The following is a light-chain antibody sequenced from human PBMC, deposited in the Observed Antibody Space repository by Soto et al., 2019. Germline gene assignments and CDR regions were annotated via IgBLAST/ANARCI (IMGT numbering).Light chain of an antibody. J-gene: IGKJ2*01. CDR3: QQYNNWPLYT. CDR2: GAS. Sequence: EIVMTQSPATLSVSPGERATLSCRASQSVSSNLAWYQQKPGQAPRLLIYGASTRATGIPARFSGSGSGTEFTLTIRSLQSEDFADYYCQQYNNWPLYTFGQGTKLEIK. V-gene: IGKV3-15*01. CDR1: QSVSSN.